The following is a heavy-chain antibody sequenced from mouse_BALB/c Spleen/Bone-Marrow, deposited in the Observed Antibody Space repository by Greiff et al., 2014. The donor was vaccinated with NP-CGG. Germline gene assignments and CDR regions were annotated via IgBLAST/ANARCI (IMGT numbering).Heavy chain of an antibody. D-gene: IGHD2-1*01. Sequence: QLKESGGGLVKPGGSLKLSCAASGFAFSSYDMSWVRQTPEKRLEWVAVISSGVGRNYYPDTVKGRFTISRDNAKKTLYLQMSSLKSEDTAMYYCARHWRRNYDYAMDYWGQGTSVTVSS. CDR1: GFAFSSYD. CDR2: ISSGVGRN. CDR3: ARHWRRNYDYAMDY. J-gene: IGHJ4*01. V-gene: IGHV5-12-1*01.